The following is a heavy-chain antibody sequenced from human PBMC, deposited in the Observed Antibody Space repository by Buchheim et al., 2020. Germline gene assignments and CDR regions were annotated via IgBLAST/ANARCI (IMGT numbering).Heavy chain of an antibody. D-gene: IGHD6-13*01. CDR1: GFTFSSYE. CDR3: ARSPGIALAYNWFDP. J-gene: IGHJ5*02. Sequence: EVQLVESGGGLVQPGGSLRLSCAASGFTFSSYEMNWVRQATGKGLEWVSYISSSGSTIYYADSVKGRFTISRDNAKNSLYLQMNSLRAEDTAVYYCARSPGIALAYNWFDPWGQGTL. CDR2: ISSSGSTI. V-gene: IGHV3-48*03.